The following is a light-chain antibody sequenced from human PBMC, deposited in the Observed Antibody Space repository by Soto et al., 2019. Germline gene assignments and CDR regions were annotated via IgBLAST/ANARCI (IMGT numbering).Light chain of an antibody. CDR2: DAS. V-gene: IGKV1-13*02. CDR1: QGISSA. J-gene: IGKJ4*01. CDR3: QQFNSYLST. Sequence: AIQLTQSPSSLSASVGDRVTITCRASQGISSALAWYQQKPGKAPKLLIYDASSLESGVPSRFSGSGSGTDFNLTNSSLQPEDCANYYCQQFNSYLSTFGGGTKVEIK.